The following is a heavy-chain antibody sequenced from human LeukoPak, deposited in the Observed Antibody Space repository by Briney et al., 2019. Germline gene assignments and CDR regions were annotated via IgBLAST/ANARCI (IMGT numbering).Heavy chain of an antibody. Sequence: PGGSLRLSCAASGFTFSSYSMNWVRQTPGKGLEWVSSISSSSSYIYYADSVKGRFTISRDNAKNSLYLQMNSLRAEDTAVYYCARGYYDSSGYLQAGPFDIWGQGTMVTVSS. CDR1: GFTFSSYS. J-gene: IGHJ3*02. CDR2: ISSSSSYI. D-gene: IGHD3-22*01. V-gene: IGHV3-21*01. CDR3: ARGYYDSSGYLQAGPFDI.